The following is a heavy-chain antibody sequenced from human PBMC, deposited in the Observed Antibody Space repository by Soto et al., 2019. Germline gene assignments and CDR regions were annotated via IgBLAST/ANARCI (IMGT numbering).Heavy chain of an antibody. CDR2: IYYSGST. Sequence: QVQLQESGPGLVKPSQTLSLTCTVSGGSISSGGYYWSWIRQHPGKGLEWIGYIYYSGSTYYNPSLKSRVTISVDTAKNQFSLKLSSVTAADTAVYYCTRDSKVATRAFDYWGQGTLVTVSS. D-gene: IGHD5-12*01. CDR1: GGSISSGGYY. CDR3: TRDSKVATRAFDY. J-gene: IGHJ4*02. V-gene: IGHV4-31*03.